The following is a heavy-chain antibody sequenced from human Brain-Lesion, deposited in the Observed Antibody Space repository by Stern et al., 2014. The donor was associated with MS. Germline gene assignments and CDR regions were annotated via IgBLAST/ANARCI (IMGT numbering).Heavy chain of an antibody. Sequence: VHLVESGPGLVKPSETLSLTCTVAGGSVSSTSYALAWIRQPPGKGLEWVGTIYYSGNTYYSPSLKSRFTLFLDTSNNQFSLQRRSVTAADTAVYYCAGEEDIRYCSGGSCTGNWFDPWGQGTLVTVSS. CDR2: IYYSGNT. CDR1: GGSVSSTSYA. J-gene: IGHJ5*02. CDR3: AGEEDIRYCSGGSCTGNWFDP. D-gene: IGHD2-15*01. V-gene: IGHV4-39*01.